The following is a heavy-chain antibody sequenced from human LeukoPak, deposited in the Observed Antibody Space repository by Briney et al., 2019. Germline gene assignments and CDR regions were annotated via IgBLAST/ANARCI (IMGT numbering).Heavy chain of an antibody. CDR1: GYTFTSYD. CDR3: ARGHYYYYMDV. Sequence: ASVKVPCKASGYTFTSYDINWVRQATGQGLERMGWMNPNSGNTGYAQKFQGRVTITRNTSISTAYMELSSLRSEDTAVYYCARGHYYYYMDVWGKGTTVTVSS. V-gene: IGHV1-8*03. CDR2: MNPNSGNT. J-gene: IGHJ6*03.